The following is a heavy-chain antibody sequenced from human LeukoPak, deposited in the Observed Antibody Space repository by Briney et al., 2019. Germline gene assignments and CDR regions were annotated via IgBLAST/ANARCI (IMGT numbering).Heavy chain of an antibody. CDR3: ARGGADYYGSGSLDY. J-gene: IGHJ4*02. CDR1: GDTFTSYY. V-gene: IGHV1-46*01. D-gene: IGHD3-10*01. CDR2: INPSGGST. Sequence: ASVKVSCKASGDTFTSYYMHWVRQAPGQGLEWMGIINPSGGSTSYAQKFQGRVTMTRDTSTSTVYMELSSLRSEDTAVYYCARGGADYYGSGSLDYWGQGTLVTVSS.